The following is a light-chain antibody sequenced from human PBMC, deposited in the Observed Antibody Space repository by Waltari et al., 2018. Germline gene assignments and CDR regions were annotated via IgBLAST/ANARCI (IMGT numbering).Light chain of an antibody. J-gene: IGKJ5*01. CDR2: LGS. V-gene: IGKV2-28*01. CDR1: QSLLHSNGYNY. Sequence: LPVTPGEPASISCRSSQSLLHSNGYNYLDWYLQKPGQSPQLLIYLGSNRASGVPDRFSGSGSGTDFTLKISRVEAEDVGVYYCMQALQTPITFGQGTRLEIK. CDR3: MQALQTPIT.